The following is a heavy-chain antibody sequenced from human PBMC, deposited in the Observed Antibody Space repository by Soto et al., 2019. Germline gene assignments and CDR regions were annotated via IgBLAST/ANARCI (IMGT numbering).Heavy chain of an antibody. CDR1: GFTFNSYA. CDR3: ARARAFDI. J-gene: IGHJ3*02. Sequence: EVQLLESGGGLVQPGGSLRLSCAASGFTFNSYAMSWVRQAPGKGLEWVSAISGSGGRTYYADSVRGRFTISRDNAKNSLYLQMNSLRAEDTAVYYCARARAFDIWGQGTMVTVSS. V-gene: IGHV3-23*01. CDR2: ISGSGGRT.